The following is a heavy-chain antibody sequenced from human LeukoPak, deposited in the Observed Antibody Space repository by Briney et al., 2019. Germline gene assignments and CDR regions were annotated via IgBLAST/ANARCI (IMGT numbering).Heavy chain of an antibody. D-gene: IGHD5-18*01. Sequence: GGSLRLSCAASGFTFSSYEMNWVRQAPGKGLEWVSYISSSGSTIYYADSVKGRFTISRDNAKNSLYLQMDSLRAEDTAVYYCASDSYGYGDYWGQGTLVTVSS. J-gene: IGHJ4*02. CDR3: ASDSYGYGDY. CDR2: ISSSGSTI. V-gene: IGHV3-48*03. CDR1: GFTFSSYE.